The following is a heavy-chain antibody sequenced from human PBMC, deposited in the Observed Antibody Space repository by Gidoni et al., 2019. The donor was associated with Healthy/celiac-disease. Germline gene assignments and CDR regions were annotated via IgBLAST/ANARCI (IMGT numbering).Heavy chain of an antibody. V-gene: IGHV3-9*01. CDR2: ISWNSGSI. Sequence: EVQLVESGGGLVQPGRSLRLSCAASGFTFDAYAMHWVRQAPGKGLEWVSGISWNSGSIGYADSVKGRFTISRDNAKNSLYLQMNSLRAEDTALYYCAKDRVTMVRGVIRFDYWGQGTLVTVSS. CDR3: AKDRVTMVRGVIRFDY. J-gene: IGHJ4*02. CDR1: GFTFDAYA. D-gene: IGHD3-10*01.